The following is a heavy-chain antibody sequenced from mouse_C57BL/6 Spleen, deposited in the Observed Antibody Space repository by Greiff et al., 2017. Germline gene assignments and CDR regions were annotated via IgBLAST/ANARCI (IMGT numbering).Heavy chain of an antibody. J-gene: IGHJ2*01. CDR3: TREDDGYYGY. CDR2: IDPETGGT. Sequence: VKLQESGAELVRPGASVTLSCKASGYTFTDYEMHWVKQTPVHGLEWIGAIDPETGGTAYNQKFKGKAILTADKSSSTAYMELRSLTSEDSAVYYCTREDDGYYGYWGQGTTLTVSS. CDR1: GYTFTDYE. D-gene: IGHD2-3*01. V-gene: IGHV1-15*01.